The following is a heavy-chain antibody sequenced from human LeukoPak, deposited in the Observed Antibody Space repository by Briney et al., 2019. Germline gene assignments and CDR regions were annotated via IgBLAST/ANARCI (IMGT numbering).Heavy chain of an antibody. CDR2: ISRDSSYI. CDR3: ARDGQFDF. J-gene: IGHJ4*02. Sequence: GGSLILSCEASGFNFSRYTMNWVRQAPGKGLEWVSLISRDSSYIYYADSLKGRFTISRDNAKNSLYLQMNSLRADDTALYHCARDGQFDFWGQGTLVTVSS. V-gene: IGHV3-21*01. CDR1: GFNFSRYT.